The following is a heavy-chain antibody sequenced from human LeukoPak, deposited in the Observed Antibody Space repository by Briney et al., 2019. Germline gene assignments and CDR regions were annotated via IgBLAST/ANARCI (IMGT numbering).Heavy chain of an antibody. J-gene: IGHJ4*02. CDR1: GFTVSSNY. CDR2: IYSGGST. Sequence: TGGSLRLSCAASGFTVSSNYMSWVRQAPGKGLEWVSVIYSGGSTYYADSVKGRFTISRDNSKNTLYLQMNSLRAEDTAVCYCARDLDGSSWFAPFDYWGQGTLVTVSS. D-gene: IGHD6-13*01. V-gene: IGHV3-66*02. CDR3: ARDLDGSSWFAPFDY.